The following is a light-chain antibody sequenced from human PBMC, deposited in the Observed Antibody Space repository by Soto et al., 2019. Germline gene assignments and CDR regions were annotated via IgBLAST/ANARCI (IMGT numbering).Light chain of an antibody. J-gene: IGKJ5*01. Sequence: EVVLTQSPGTPSLSPGDRATLSCRASQSITNNFLPSYQHKPGQAPRVLIYGASSRATGIPDRFSGSGSGTDFTLTISRLEPEDFAVYHCQQYGSSVITFGQGTRLDIK. CDR3: QQYGSSVIT. CDR1: QSITNNF. CDR2: GAS. V-gene: IGKV3-20*01.